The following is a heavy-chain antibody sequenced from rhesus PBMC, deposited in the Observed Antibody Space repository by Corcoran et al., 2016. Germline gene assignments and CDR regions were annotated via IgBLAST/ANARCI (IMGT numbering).Heavy chain of an antibody. CDR1: GGSISSSY. V-gene: IGHV4-169*02. D-gene: IGHD1-44*02. J-gene: IGHJ4*01. CDR2: IYGSGSST. Sequence: QLQLQESGPGLVKPSETLSVTCAVSGGSISSSYWSWIRQAPGKGLEWIGYIYGSGSSTNYNPSLKGRVTLSVDTSKNQLSLKLSSVTTADTAVYYCARDGIVGAFDYWGQGVLVTVSS. CDR3: ARDGIVGAFDY.